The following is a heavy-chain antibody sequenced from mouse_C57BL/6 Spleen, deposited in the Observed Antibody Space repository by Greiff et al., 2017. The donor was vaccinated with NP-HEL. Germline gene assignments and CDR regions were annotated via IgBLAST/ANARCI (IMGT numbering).Heavy chain of an antibody. Sequence: EVQRVESGGGLVKPGGSLKLSCAASGFTFSDYGMHWVRQAPEKGLEWVAYISSGSSTIYYADTVKGRFTISRDNAKNTLFLQMTSLRSEDTAMYYCARGVIYYYGSSPYYFDYWGQGTTLTVSS. J-gene: IGHJ2*01. CDR3: ARGVIYYYGSSPYYFDY. V-gene: IGHV5-17*01. D-gene: IGHD1-1*01. CDR1: GFTFSDYG. CDR2: ISSGSSTI.